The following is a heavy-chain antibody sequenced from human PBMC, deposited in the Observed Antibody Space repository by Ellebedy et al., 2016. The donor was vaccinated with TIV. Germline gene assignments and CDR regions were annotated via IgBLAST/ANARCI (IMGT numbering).Heavy chain of an antibody. Sequence: PGGSLRLSCAASGFTFNSYAMSWVRQAPGKGLEWVSAISGSGGNTYYADSVKGRFTISRDNSKNTLYLQMNSLRAEDTALYYCVKEGGNGDHPTTCDCWGHGTLVTVSS. CDR2: ISGSGGNT. V-gene: IGHV3-23*01. J-gene: IGHJ4*01. D-gene: IGHD4-17*01. CDR3: VKEGGNGDHPTTCDC. CDR1: GFTFNSYA.